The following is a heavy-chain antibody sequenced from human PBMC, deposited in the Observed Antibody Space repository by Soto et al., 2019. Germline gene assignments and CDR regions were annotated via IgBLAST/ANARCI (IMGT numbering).Heavy chain of an antibody. D-gene: IGHD2-8*02. J-gene: IGHJ4*02. CDR2: ISAYNGNT. Sequence: ASVKVSCKASGYTFTSYGISWVRQAPGQGLEWMGWISAYNGNTNYAQKLQGRVTITRDTSASTAYMELSSLRSEDTAVYYCARDSGGRRGQFDYWGQGTLVTVSS. CDR1: GYTFTSYG. CDR3: ARDSGGRRGQFDY. V-gene: IGHV1-18*01.